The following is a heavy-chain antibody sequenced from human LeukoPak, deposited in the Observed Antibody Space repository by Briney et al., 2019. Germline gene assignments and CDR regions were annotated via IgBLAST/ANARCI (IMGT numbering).Heavy chain of an antibody. CDR1: GGTFSSYA. V-gene: IGHV1-69*05. CDR3: ARVPAGIAVYFDY. D-gene: IGHD6-19*01. J-gene: IGHJ4*02. CDR2: IIPIFGTA. Sequence: SVTVSCKASGGTFSSYAISWVRQAPGQGLEWMGGIIPIFGTANYAQKFQGRVTITTDESTSTAYMELSSLRSEDTAVYYCARVPAGIAVYFDYWGQGTLVTVSS.